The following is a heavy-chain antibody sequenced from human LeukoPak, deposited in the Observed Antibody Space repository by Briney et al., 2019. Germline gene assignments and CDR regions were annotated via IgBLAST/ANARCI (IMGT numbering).Heavy chain of an antibody. D-gene: IGHD3-16*01. CDR2: IYYSGST. V-gene: IGHV4-59*08. Sequence: SETLSLTCTVSGGSISSYYWSWIRQPPGKGLEWIGYIYYSGSTYYNPSLKSRVTISVDMSKNQFSLKLSSVTAADTAVYYCARRRGGFDYWGQGTLVTVSS. CDR3: ARRRGGFDY. J-gene: IGHJ4*02. CDR1: GGSISSYY.